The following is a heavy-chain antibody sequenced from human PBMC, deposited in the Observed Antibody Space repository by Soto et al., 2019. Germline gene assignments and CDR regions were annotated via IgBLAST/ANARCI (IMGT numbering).Heavy chain of an antibody. CDR2: ISAYNGNT. Sequence: ASVKVSCKASGYTFTSYGISWVRQAPGQGLEWMGWISAYNGNTNYAQKLQGRVTMTTDTSTSTAYMELRSLRSDDTAVYYCASSSSGWYYYYYMDVWGKGTKVTVSS. D-gene: IGHD6-19*01. J-gene: IGHJ6*03. CDR1: GYTFTSYG. V-gene: IGHV1-18*01. CDR3: ASSSSGWYYYYYMDV.